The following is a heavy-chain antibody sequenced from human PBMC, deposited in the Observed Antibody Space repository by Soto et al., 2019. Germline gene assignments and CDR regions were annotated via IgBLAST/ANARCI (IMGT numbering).Heavy chain of an antibody. V-gene: IGHV1-69-2*01. J-gene: IGHJ4*02. D-gene: IGHD3-3*02. CDR1: GYRFTDSY. Sequence: EVKLVQSGAEVKKPGATVKISCKVFGYRFTDSYIHWIKQAPGKGLEWMGLVDPQNNNTDYGRTCQGRLTLTADTSTDTAFMELRNLRSEDTAAYYCTGDILGTHMSSLDFWGQGALVTVSS. CDR2: VDPQNNNT. CDR3: TGDILGTHMSSLDF.